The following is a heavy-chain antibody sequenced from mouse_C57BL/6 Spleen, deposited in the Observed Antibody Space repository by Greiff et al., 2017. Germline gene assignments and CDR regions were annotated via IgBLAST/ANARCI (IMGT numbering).Heavy chain of an antibody. Sequence: VQLKQPGAELVRPGSSVKLSCKASGYTFTSYWMHWVKQRPIQGLEWIGNIDPSDSETHYNQKFKDKATLTVDKSSSTAYMQLSSLTSDDSAVYYCARGDPYYSKENFDYWGQGTTLTGSS. CDR1: GYTFTSYW. CDR2: IDPSDSET. V-gene: IGHV1-52*01. CDR3: ARGDPYYSKENFDY. J-gene: IGHJ2*01. D-gene: IGHD2-5*01.